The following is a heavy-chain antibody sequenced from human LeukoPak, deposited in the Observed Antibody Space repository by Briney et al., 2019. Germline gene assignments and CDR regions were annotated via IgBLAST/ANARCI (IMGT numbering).Heavy chain of an antibody. V-gene: IGHV4-30-2*01. Sequence: PSETLSLTCAVSGGSISSGGYCWSWIRQPPGKGLEWIGYIYHSGSTYYNPSLKSRVTISVDRSKNQFSLKLSSVTAADTAVYYCARGSPTVIDYWGQGTLVTVSS. J-gene: IGHJ4*02. CDR1: GGSISSGGYC. CDR3: ARGSPTVIDY. D-gene: IGHD4-17*01. CDR2: IYHSGST.